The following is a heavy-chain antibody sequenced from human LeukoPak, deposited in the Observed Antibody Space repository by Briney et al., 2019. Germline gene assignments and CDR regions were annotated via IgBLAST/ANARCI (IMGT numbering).Heavy chain of an antibody. CDR2: IYYSGST. CDR3: ARDREGDSSGIYYYYYGMDV. D-gene: IGHD3-22*01. J-gene: IGHJ6*02. V-gene: IGHV4-59*01. Sequence: PSETLSLTCAVYGGSFSGYYWSWIRQPPGKGLEWIGYIYYSGSTNYNPSLKSRVTISVDTTKNQFSLKLSSVTAADTAVYYCARDREGDSSGIYYYYYGMDVWGQGTTVTVSS. CDR1: GGSFSGYY.